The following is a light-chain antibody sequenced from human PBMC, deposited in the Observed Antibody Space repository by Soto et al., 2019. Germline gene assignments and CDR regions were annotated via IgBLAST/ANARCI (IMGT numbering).Light chain of an antibody. CDR3: QQYSSSPPEFT. Sequence: EIVLTQSPGTLSVSPGERVTLSCRASQSVGRSYLAWYQQIPGQAPRLLIFGASYRATGIPVRFSGSGSGTDLTLTISRLEPEDFEVYYCQQYSSSPPEFTFGPGTKVDSK. V-gene: IGKV3-20*01. J-gene: IGKJ3*01. CDR1: QSVGRSY. CDR2: GAS.